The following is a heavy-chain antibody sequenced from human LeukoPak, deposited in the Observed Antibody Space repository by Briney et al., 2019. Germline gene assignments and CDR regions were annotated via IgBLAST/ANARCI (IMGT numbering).Heavy chain of an antibody. D-gene: IGHD3-16*02. CDR3: ARDFSDRVWGSYRPYYFDY. J-gene: IGHJ4*02. V-gene: IGHV3-30*03. CDR1: GFTFSSYG. CDR2: ISYDGSNK. Sequence: GRSLRLSCAASGFTFSSYGMHWVRQAPGKGLEWVAVISYDGSNKYYADSVKGRFTISRDNSKNTLYLQMNSLRAEDTAVYYCARDFSDRVWGSYRPYYFDYWGQGTLVTVSS.